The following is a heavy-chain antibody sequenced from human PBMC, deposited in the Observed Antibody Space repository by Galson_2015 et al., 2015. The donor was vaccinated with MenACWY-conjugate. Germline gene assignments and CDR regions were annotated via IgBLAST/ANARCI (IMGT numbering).Heavy chain of an antibody. CDR3: TRDPITYYYDSSGDAFDI. D-gene: IGHD3-22*01. Sequence: SPRLSYAASGFTFGDYAMSWFRQAPGKGLEWVGFIRSKAYGGTTEYAASVRGRFTISRDDSKSIAYLQMNSLKTEDTAVYYCTRDPITYYYDSSGDAFDIWGQGTMVTVSS. V-gene: IGHV3-49*03. CDR2: IRSKAYGGTT. J-gene: IGHJ3*02. CDR1: GFTFGDYA.